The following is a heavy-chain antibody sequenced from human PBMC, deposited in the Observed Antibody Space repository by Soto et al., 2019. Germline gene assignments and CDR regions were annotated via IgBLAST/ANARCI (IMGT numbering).Heavy chain of an antibody. CDR3: ASLIATVVPFDP. J-gene: IGHJ5*02. Sequence: PGGSLRLSCAASGFTFSSYEMNWVRQAPGKGLEWVSYISSSGSTIYYADSVKGRFTISRDNAKNSLYLQMNSLRAEDTAVYYCASLIATVVPFDPWGQGTLVTVSS. CDR2: ISSSGSTI. V-gene: IGHV3-48*03. CDR1: GFTFSSYE. D-gene: IGHD4-17*01.